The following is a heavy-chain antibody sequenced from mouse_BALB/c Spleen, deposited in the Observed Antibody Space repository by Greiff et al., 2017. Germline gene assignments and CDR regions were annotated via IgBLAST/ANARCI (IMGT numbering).Heavy chain of an antibody. V-gene: IGHV1-80*01. Sequence: QVQLKQSGAELVRPGSSVKISCKASGYAFSSYWMNWVKQRPGQGLEWIGQIYPGDGDTNYNGKFKGKATLTADKSSSTAYMQLSSLTSEDSAVYFCATLLRPDYYAMDYWGQGTSVTVSS. CDR2: IYPGDGDT. J-gene: IGHJ4*01. CDR3: ATLLRPDYYAMDY. D-gene: IGHD1-2*01. CDR1: GYAFSSYW.